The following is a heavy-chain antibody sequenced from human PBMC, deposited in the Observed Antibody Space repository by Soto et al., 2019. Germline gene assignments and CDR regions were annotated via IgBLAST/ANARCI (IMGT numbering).Heavy chain of an antibody. CDR2: ISSSSGYI. Sequence: PGGSLRLSCAASGFVFTSYTMNWVRQAPGKGLEWVSSISSSSGYIYYADSVKGRFTISRDNAKNSLYLQMHSLRVEDTAVYYCARDSGGSSYGMDVWGQGTTVTVSS. V-gene: IGHV3-21*01. J-gene: IGHJ6*02. CDR1: GFVFTSYT. D-gene: IGHD6-6*01. CDR3: ARDSGGSSYGMDV.